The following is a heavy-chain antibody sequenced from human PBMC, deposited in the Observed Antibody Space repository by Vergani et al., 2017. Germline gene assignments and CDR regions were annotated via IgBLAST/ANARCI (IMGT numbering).Heavy chain of an antibody. Sequence: EVQLLESGGDLVQPGGSLRLSCAASVFTFNHYAMNWVRQAPGKGLEWVSGSSGSGGSTYYAGSVKGRFTISRASSKTTLYLQMNSLSAGATAVYYCAKANPRNSGYDYLYDYHAMDVWGQGTTVTVSS. J-gene: IGHJ6*02. CDR2: SSGSGGST. D-gene: IGHD5-12*01. CDR1: VFTFNHYA. CDR3: AKANPRNSGYDYLYDYHAMDV. V-gene: IGHV3-23*01.